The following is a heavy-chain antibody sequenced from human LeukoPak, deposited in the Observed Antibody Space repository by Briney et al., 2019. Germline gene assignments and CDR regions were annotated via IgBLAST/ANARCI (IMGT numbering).Heavy chain of an antibody. CDR3: AAWGLSGEFYYYDSSGPDSDY. D-gene: IGHD3-22*01. CDR2: IYYSGST. J-gene: IGHJ4*02. CDR1: GGSISSYY. V-gene: IGHV4-59*12. Sequence: SETLSLTCTVSGGSISSYYWSWIRQPPGKGLEWIGYIYYSGSTNYTPSLKSRVTISVDTSKNQFSLKLSSVTAADTAVYYCAAWGLSGEFYYYDSSGPDSDYWGQGTLVTVSS.